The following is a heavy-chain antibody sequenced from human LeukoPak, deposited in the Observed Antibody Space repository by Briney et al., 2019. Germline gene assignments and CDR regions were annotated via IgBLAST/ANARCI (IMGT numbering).Heavy chain of an antibody. Sequence: GGSLRLSCAASGFTFISYNMNWVRQAPGKGLEWLSSITSDSTYTYYTDSLKGRFTISRDNAKNSLYLQMNSLRAEDTAVYYCARLETTPYYFDYWGQGTLVTVSS. CDR1: GFTFISYN. CDR3: ARLETTPYYFDY. D-gene: IGHD1-1*01. CDR2: ITSDSTYT. V-gene: IGHV3-21*01. J-gene: IGHJ4*02.